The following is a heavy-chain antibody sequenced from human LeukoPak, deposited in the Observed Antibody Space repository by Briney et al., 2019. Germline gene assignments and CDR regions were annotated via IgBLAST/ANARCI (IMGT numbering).Heavy chain of an antibody. D-gene: IGHD6-25*01. V-gene: IGHV4-59*01. J-gene: IGHJ5*02. CDR2: IFYTGTT. CDR3: AREAAGQWFDP. CDR1: GGSINTYY. Sequence: SETLSLTCSVSGGSINTYYWSWIRQPPGKGLEWIGYIFYTGTTDYNPSLKSRVTISVDTSKNQFSLKLTSVTAADTAVYYCAREAAGQWFDPWGQGTLVTVSS.